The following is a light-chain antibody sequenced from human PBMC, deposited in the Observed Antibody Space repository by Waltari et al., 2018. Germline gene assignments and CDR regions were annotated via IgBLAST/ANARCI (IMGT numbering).Light chain of an antibody. J-gene: IGLJ3*02. V-gene: IGLV2-23*02. CDR2: DVS. CDR3: CSYAGKPYMM. CDR1: SSDVGFYNY. Sequence: QSALTQPASVSGSPGQSITISCAGTSSDVGFYNYVSWYHQRPGKAPKFIIYDVSKRPSGVSNRFSGSKSGNTASLTISGLQPEDEADYYCCSYAGKPYMMFGGGTKLTVL.